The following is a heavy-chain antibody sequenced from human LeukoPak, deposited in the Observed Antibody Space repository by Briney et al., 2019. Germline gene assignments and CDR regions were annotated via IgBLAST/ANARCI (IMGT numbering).Heavy chain of an antibody. Sequence: SETLSLTCTVSGGSISSGGYYWSWIRQPPGKGLEWIGYIYHSGSTYYNPSLKSRVTISVDRSKNQFSLKLSSVTAADTAVYYCARGGSSTSYVGDSWFDPWGQGTLVTVSS. CDR1: GGSISSGGYY. CDR2: IYHSGST. V-gene: IGHV4-30-2*01. J-gene: IGHJ5*02. CDR3: ARGGSSTSYVGDSWFDP. D-gene: IGHD2-2*01.